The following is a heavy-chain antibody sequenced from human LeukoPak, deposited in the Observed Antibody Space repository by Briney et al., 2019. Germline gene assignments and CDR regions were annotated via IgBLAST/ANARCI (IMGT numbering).Heavy chain of an antibody. Sequence: SVTVSCKASGGTFSSYAISWVRQAPGQGLEWMGGIIPIFGTANYAQKFQGRVTITADGSTSTAYMELSSLRSEDTAVYYCARVYLRIVAAGYWFDPWGQGTLVTVSS. V-gene: IGHV1-69*13. CDR2: IIPIFGTA. CDR3: ARVYLRIVAAGYWFDP. D-gene: IGHD6-13*01. CDR1: GGTFSSYA. J-gene: IGHJ5*02.